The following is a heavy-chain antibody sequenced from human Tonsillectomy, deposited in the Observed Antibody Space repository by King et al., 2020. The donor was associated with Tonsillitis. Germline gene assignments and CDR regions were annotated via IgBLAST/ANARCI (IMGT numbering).Heavy chain of an antibody. D-gene: IGHD1-14*01. V-gene: IGHV3-23*04. CDR1: GLTFSSYA. CDR3: AKDQGGKSRKYVDY. CDR2: ISGSGGST. J-gene: IGHJ4*02. Sequence: VQLVESRGGLVQRGGSLRLSCAASGLTFSSYAMSWVRQPPGKGLEWVSGISGSGGSTYYADSVKGRFTISRDNSKNTLSLQMNSLRAEDTAVYYGAKDQGGKSRKYVDYWGQGTLVTVSA.